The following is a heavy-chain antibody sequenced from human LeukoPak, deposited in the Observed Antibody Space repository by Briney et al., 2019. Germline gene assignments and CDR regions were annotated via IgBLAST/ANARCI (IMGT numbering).Heavy chain of an antibody. J-gene: IGHJ4*02. V-gene: IGHV4-30-4*08. CDR2: IYYSGST. CDR3: ARVSVGATCFDY. Sequence: SETLSLTCTVSGGSISSGDYYWSWIRQPPGKGLEWLGYIYYSGSTYYNPSLKSRVTISVDTSKNQFSLKLSSVTAAETAVYYSARVSVGATCFDYWGQGTLVTVSS. D-gene: IGHD1-26*01. CDR1: GGSISSGDYY.